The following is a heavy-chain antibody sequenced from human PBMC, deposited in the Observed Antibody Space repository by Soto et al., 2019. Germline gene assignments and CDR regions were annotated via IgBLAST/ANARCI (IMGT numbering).Heavy chain of an antibody. D-gene: IGHD6-19*01. CDR3: VMSPGWYKIDS. CDR2: MFHSGST. V-gene: IGHV4-4*02. Sequence: QLQLQESGPGLVKPSGTLSLTCTVSGDSVITNRWWGWVRQSPGKGLEWIADMFHSGSTNYSPSLEGRVTLSVDKSKMQFSLKMHSVTAAGTAVYFCVMSPGWYKIDSWGQGILVTVSS. J-gene: IGHJ4*02. CDR1: GDSVITNRW.